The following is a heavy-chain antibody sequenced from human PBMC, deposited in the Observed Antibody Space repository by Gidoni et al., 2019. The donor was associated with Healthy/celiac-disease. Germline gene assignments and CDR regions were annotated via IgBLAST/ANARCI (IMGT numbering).Heavy chain of an antibody. CDR2: ISSSGSTI. D-gene: IGHD2-8*01. V-gene: IGHV3-48*03. Sequence: EVQLVESGGGLVQPGGSLRLSCAAAGFPFSSYEMNWVRQAPGKGLEWVSYISSSGSTIYYADSVKGRFTISRDNAKNSLYLQMNSLRAEDTAVYYCARAVYMTPYYMDVWGKGTTVTVSS. J-gene: IGHJ6*03. CDR3: ARAVYMTPYYMDV. CDR1: GFPFSSYE.